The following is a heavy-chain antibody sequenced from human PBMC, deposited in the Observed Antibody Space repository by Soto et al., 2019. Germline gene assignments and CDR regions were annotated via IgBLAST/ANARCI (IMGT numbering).Heavy chain of an antibody. CDR2: ISHDGRVT. CDR3: AREPYGDSQYFDY. Sequence: QVQLVESGGGMVQPGTSLRLSCAASGFTFNSLSLHWVRQRPDKGLEWVAVISHDGRVTFYADFVKGRFTVSRDNSKNTIYLQADRLRAEDTAVYYCAREPYGDSQYFDYWGQGTLVTVSS. CDR1: GFTFNSLS. J-gene: IGHJ4*02. D-gene: IGHD2-21*02. V-gene: IGHV3-30*04.